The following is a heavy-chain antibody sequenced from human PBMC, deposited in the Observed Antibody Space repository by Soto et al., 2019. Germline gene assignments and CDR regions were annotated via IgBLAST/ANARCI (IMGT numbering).Heavy chain of an antibody. D-gene: IGHD1-26*01. CDR1: GGTFSSYA. V-gene: IGHV1-69*13. Sequence: SVKVSCKASGGTFSSYAISWVRQAPGQGLEWMGGIIPIFGTANYAQKFQGRVTITADESTSTAYMELSSLRSEDTAVYYCARVSGSYYYFDYWGQGTLVTVSS. CDR3: ARVSGSYYYFDY. CDR2: IIPIFGTA. J-gene: IGHJ4*02.